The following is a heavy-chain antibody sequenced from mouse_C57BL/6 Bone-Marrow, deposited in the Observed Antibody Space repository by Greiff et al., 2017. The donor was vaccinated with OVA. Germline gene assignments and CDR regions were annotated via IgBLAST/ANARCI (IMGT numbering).Heavy chain of an antibody. D-gene: IGHD2-3*01. CDR1: GFTFSDYG. Sequence: EVKLVESGGGLVKPGGSLKLSCAASGFTFSDYGMHWVRQAPEKGLEWVAYISSGSSTIYYADTVKGRFTISRDNAKNTLFLQMTSLRSEDTAMYYCASSDGYYPSYAMDYWGQGTSVTVSS. V-gene: IGHV5-17*01. J-gene: IGHJ4*01. CDR2: ISSGSSTI. CDR3: ASSDGYYPSYAMDY.